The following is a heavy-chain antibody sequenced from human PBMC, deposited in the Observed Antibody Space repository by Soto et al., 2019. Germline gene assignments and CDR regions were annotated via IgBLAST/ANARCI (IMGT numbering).Heavy chain of an antibody. CDR3: AKDVKLRDSSVYYYYGMDV. D-gene: IGHD1-1*01. CDR1: GFTLSSYE. Sequence: QVQLVESGGGVVQPGRSLRLSCAASGFTLSSYEMHWVRQAPGKGLEWVAVISNDGSSQYYADSVKGRFTISRDNSKNTLYLQMNSLSTEDTAVYFCAKDVKLRDSSVYYYYGMDVWGLGTTVTVSS. J-gene: IGHJ6*02. CDR2: ISNDGSSQ. V-gene: IGHV3-30*18.